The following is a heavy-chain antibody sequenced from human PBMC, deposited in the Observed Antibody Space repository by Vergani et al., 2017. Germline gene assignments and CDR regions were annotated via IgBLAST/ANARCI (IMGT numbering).Heavy chain of an antibody. V-gene: IGHV1-2*02. CDR2: INPNSGGT. D-gene: IGHD3-16*01. J-gene: IGHJ4*02. CDR3: ARXAAGVYYLGSYFDY. Sequence: QVQLVQSGAEVKKPGASVQVSCKASGYTFTGYYMHWVRQAPGQGLEWMGWINPNSGGTNYAQKFQGRVTMTRDTSISTAYMELSRLRSDDTAVYYCARXAAGVYYLGSYFDYWGQGTLVTVS. CDR1: GYTFTGYY.